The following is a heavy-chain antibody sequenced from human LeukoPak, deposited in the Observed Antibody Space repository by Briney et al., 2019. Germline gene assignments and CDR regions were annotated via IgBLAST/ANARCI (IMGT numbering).Heavy chain of an antibody. V-gene: IGHV1-46*01. CDR3: ARDSSYWSLDC. D-gene: IGHD6-19*01. J-gene: IGHJ4*02. Sequence: GASVKVSCKASGYTFTNHYIQWVRQAPGQGLEWMGTISPSAGTTTYAQKFQGRVTMTRDTSTNTVYMELYSLRSEDTAVFFCARDSSYWSLDCWGQGTLVTVSS. CDR2: ISPSAGTT. CDR1: GYTFTNHY.